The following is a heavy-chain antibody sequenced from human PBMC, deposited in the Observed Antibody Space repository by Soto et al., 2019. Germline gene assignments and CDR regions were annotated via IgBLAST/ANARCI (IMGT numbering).Heavy chain of an antibody. CDR1: GSTFSSYD. CDR2: ITPDGNRA. CDR3: VRGSSHGAFDI. J-gene: IGHJ3*02. Sequence: QVQLVESGGDVVQPGRSLRLSCAASGSTFSSYDIHWVRQAPGKGLEWVAHITPDGNRAYYADSVKGRFTVSRDNARNTVYLQVKSLRPEDTAVYHCVRGSSHGAFDIWGQGTLVTVSS. V-gene: IGHV3-30-3*01.